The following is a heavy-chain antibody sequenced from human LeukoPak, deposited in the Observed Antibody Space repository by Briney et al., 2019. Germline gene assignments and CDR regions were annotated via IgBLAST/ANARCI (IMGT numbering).Heavy chain of an antibody. Sequence: SETLSLTCTVSGGSISGYYWSWIRQPAGKGLEWIGRIYTSGSTNYNPSLKSRVTMSVDTSKNQFSLKLSSVTAADTAVYYCARSPMVRGVMFAFDIWGQGTMVTVSS. V-gene: IGHV4-4*07. J-gene: IGHJ3*02. D-gene: IGHD3-10*01. CDR3: ARSPMVRGVMFAFDI. CDR2: IYTSGST. CDR1: GGSISGYY.